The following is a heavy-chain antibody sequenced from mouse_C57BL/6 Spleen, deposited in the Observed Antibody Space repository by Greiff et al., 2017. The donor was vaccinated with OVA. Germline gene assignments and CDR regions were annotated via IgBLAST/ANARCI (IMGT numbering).Heavy chain of an antibody. CDR1: GYTFTDYN. D-gene: IGHD1-1*01. J-gene: IGHJ4*01. CDR3: ARHYYGSTYAMDY. Sequence: VQLQQSGPELVKPGASVKIPCKASGYTFTDYNMDWVKQSHGKSLEWIGDINPNNGGTIYNQKFKGKATLTVDKSSSTAYMGLRSLTSEDTAVYYCARHYYGSTYAMDYWGQGTSVTVSS. CDR2: INPNNGGT. V-gene: IGHV1-18*01.